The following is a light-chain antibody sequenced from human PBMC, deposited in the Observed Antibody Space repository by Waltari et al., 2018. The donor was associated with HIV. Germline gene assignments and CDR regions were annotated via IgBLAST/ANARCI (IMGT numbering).Light chain of an antibody. CDR1: QSLLHSNGYNY. CDR2: LGS. J-gene: IGKJ2*01. V-gene: IGKV2-28*01. Sequence: DIEMTQSPLSLPVTPGEPASISCRSSQSLLHSNGYNYLDWYLQKPGQSPQLLIYLGSNRASGVPDRFSGSGSGTDFTLKISRVEAEDVGVYYCMQALQTPYTFGLGTKLQIK. CDR3: MQALQTPYT.